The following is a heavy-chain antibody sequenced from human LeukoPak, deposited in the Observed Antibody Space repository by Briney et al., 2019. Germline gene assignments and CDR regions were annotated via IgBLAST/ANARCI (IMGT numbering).Heavy chain of an antibody. Sequence: SETLSLTCTVSGYSISSGYYWGWIRQPPGRGLEWIGSIYHSGSTYYNPSLKSRVTISVDTSKNQFSLKLSSVTAADTAVYYCARRGSRRIVAMRYYFDYWGQGTLVTVSS. V-gene: IGHV4-38-2*02. CDR3: ARRGSRRIVAMRYYFDY. J-gene: IGHJ4*02. CDR2: IYHSGST. CDR1: GYSISSGYY. D-gene: IGHD5-12*01.